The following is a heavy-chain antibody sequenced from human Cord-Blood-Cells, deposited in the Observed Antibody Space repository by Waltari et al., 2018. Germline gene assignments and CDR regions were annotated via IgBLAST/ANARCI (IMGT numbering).Heavy chain of an antibody. D-gene: IGHD3-3*01. CDR1: GVTFRSYP. J-gene: IGHJ4*02. Sequence: EVQLVESGGGLVQPGGSLSISCAAAGVTFRSYPMRCVRQAPGKGLEVVSAISGSGGNTYYADSVKGRFTISRDNSKNTLYLQMNSLRAEDTAVYYCAKLFYYDFWSGYYFDYWGQGTLVTVSS. CDR2: ISGSGGNT. CDR3: AKLFYYDFWSGYYFDY. V-gene: IGHV3-23*04.